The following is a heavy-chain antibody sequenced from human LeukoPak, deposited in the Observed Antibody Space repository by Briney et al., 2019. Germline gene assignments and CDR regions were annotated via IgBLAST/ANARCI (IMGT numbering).Heavy chain of an antibody. CDR2: IRYDGVDT. CDR3: AKDLGV. J-gene: IGHJ3*01. V-gene: IGHV3-30*02. CDR1: GFTFSSSG. Sequence: GESLRLSCAASGFTFSSSGMHWVRQAPGKGLEWVAFIRYDGVDTFYVDSVKGRFTISRDNSKNTLYLQMNSLRPEDTAVYYCAKDLGVWGRGTMVTVSS.